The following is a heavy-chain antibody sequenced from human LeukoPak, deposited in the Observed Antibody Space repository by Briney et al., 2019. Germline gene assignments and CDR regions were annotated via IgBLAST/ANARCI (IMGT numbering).Heavy chain of an antibody. V-gene: IGHV1-69*13. CDR1: GGTFSSYA. J-gene: IGHJ5*02. CDR3: ARDAQRFSARNWFDP. D-gene: IGHD3-3*01. CDR2: IIPIFGTA. Sequence: SVKVSCXASGGTFSSYAISWVRQAPGQGLEWMGGIIPIFGTANYAQKFQGRVTITAGESTSTAYMELSSLRSEDTAVYYCARDAQRFSARNWFDPWGQGTLVTVSS.